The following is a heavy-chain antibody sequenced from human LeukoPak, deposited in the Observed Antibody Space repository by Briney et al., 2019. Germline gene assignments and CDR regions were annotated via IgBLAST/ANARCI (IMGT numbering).Heavy chain of an antibody. CDR3: ARVGLWSYFDY. D-gene: IGHD5-18*01. Sequence: GGSLRLSRAASGFTFSSYSMNWVRQAPGKRLEWVSSISSSSSYIYYADSVKGRFTIARYNVKNSLYLQMNSLRAEDTAVYYCARVGLWSYFDYWGQGTLVTVSS. V-gene: IGHV3-21*01. J-gene: IGHJ4*02. CDR1: GFTFSSYS. CDR2: ISSSSSYI.